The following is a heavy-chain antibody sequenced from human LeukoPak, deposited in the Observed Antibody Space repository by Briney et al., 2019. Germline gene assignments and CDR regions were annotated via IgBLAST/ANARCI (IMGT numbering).Heavy chain of an antibody. CDR3: AKDSHQLPYNWFDP. CDR1: GYTLTELS. Sequence: ASVKVSCKVSGYTLTELSMHWVGQAPGKGLEWMGGFDPEDGETIYAQKFQGRVTMTEDTSTDTAYMELSSRRSEDTDVYYCAKDSHQLPYNWFDPSGQGTLVTLSS. D-gene: IGHD2-2*01. CDR2: FDPEDGET. V-gene: IGHV1-24*01. J-gene: IGHJ5*02.